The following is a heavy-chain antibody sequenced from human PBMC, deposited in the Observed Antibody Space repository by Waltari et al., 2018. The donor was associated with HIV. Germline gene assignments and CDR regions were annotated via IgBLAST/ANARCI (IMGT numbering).Heavy chain of an antibody. D-gene: IGHD3-10*01. J-gene: IGHJ4*02. CDR3: ARRGSSASPLTL. CDR1: GGSFTNFY. Sequence: QVQLQQWGAGLLKPSETLSLTCSVYGGSFTNFYWNWIRQTPDEGLQWIGEINHGGDTNVIPSLKSRVIMSIDTSKYEISLNLTSVSVADTALYFCARRGSSASPLTLWGRGSRVTVSS. CDR2: INHGGDT. V-gene: IGHV4-34*01.